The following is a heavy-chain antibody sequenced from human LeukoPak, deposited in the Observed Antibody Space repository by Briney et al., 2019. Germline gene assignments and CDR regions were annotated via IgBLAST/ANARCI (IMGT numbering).Heavy chain of an antibody. Sequence: ASVKVSCKASGYTFTGYYMHWVRQAPGQGLECMGWINPNSGGTNYAQKFQGRVTMTRDTSVSTAYMELNRLRSDDTGVYYCARDTTMITYWFDPWGQGTLVTVSS. CDR1: GYTFTGYY. V-gene: IGHV1-2*02. J-gene: IGHJ5*02. CDR2: INPNSGGT. D-gene: IGHD5-18*01. CDR3: ARDTTMITYWFDP.